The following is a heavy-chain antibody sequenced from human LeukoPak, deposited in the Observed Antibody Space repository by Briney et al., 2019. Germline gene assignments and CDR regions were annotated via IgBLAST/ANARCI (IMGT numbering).Heavy chain of an antibody. V-gene: IGHV3-21*04. CDR3: ARLAGSRPPWYLDL. CDR1: GFTFTSYS. CDR2: IGPSGGSI. D-gene: IGHD6-19*01. J-gene: IGHJ2*01. Sequence: PGGSLRLSCAPYGFTFTSYSMNWVRQAPGKGLEWVSSIGPSGGSIFYADSLKGRISTSRDNAQSSLHLQLSSLRADDTAVYYCARLAGSRPPWYLDLWGRGTLVTVSS.